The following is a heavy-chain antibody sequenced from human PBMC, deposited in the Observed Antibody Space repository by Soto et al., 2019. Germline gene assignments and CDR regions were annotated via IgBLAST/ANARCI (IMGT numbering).Heavy chain of an antibody. Sequence: SETLSLTCAVYGGSFSGYYWSWIRQPPGKGLEWIGEINHSGSTNYNPSLKSRVTISVDTSKNQFSLKLSSVTAADTAVYYCARGTHYYGMDVWGQGTTVTVS. CDR1: GGSFSGYY. J-gene: IGHJ6*02. CDR2: INHSGST. V-gene: IGHV4-34*01. CDR3: ARGTHYYGMDV.